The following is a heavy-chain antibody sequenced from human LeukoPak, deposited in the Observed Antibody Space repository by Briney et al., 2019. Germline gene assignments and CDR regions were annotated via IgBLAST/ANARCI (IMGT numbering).Heavy chain of an antibody. J-gene: IGHJ6*03. CDR3: ARHMDYCSSTSCLIPDERYYMDV. V-gene: IGHV5-51*01. D-gene: IGHD2-2*01. CDR1: GYSFTSYW. Sequence: GESLKISCKGSGYSFTSYWIGWVRQMPGKGLEWMGIIYPGDSDTRYSPSFQGQVTISADKSISTAYLQWSSLKASDTAMYYCARHMDYCSSTSCLIPDERYYMDVWGKGTTVTVSS. CDR2: IYPGDSDT.